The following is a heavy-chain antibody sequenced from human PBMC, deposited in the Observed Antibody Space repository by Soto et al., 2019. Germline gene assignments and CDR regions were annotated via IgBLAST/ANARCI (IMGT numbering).Heavy chain of an antibody. CDR2: ISGSGEGT. Sequence: GGSLRLSCAVSGLTFSTYAMTWVRQARGKGLEWVSSISGSGEGTHSADSVKGRFTISRDNSKNTLYLQMNSLRAEDTAVYYCGRDPNGDYIGAFDFWGQGTMVTVSS. D-gene: IGHD4-17*01. CDR1: GLTFSTYA. J-gene: IGHJ3*01. V-gene: IGHV3-23*01. CDR3: GRDPNGDYIGAFDF.